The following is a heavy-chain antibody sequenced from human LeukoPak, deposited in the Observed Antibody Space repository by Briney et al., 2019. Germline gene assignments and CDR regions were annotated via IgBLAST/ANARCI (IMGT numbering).Heavy chain of an antibody. CDR1: GGSFIGYY. Sequence: SGALSLPCAVYGGSFIGYYWSGIRQPPGKGLEWIGEINHSGSTNYNPALERRVTISVDKAKNKVYVELRPVTAADTAVYYCARGRVHFGPRGLGMDVWGKGTTVTVSS. V-gene: IGHV4-34*01. CDR3: ARGRVHFGPRGLGMDV. CDR2: INHSGST. D-gene: IGHD3-10*01. J-gene: IGHJ6*03.